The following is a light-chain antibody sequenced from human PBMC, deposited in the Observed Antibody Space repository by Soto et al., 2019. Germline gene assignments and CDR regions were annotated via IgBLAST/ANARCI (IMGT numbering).Light chain of an antibody. CDR3: AAWDDSLKGYV. CDR1: RSNIGDNT. CDR2: YNN. Sequence: QSVLTQSPSASGAPGQRVTLSCSGSRSNIGDNTVLWYQHLSGTAPKLLIFYNNQRPAGVPDRFSGSKSGTSASLAISGLQSDDEADYDCAAWDDSLKGYVFGAGTKITV. V-gene: IGLV1-44*01. J-gene: IGLJ1*01.